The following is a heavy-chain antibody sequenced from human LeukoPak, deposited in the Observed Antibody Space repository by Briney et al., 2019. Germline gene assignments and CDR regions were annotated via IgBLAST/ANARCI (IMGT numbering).Heavy chain of an antibody. J-gene: IGHJ4*02. CDR1: GFTFSNSA. D-gene: IGHD6-19*01. Sequence: GGSLRLSCAASGFTFSNSAMYWVRQAPGKGLEFVSVISTNGGRTYYADSVKGRFTISRDNSKNNLYIQMGSLLDDDMVVYCCARGLAISSSGWYDTFDYWGQGALVTVSS. V-gene: IGHV3-64*02. CDR2: ISTNGGRT. CDR3: ARGLAISSSGWYDTFDY.